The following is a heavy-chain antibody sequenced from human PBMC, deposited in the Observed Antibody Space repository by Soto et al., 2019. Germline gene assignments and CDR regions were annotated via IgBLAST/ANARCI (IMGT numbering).Heavy chain of an antibody. CDR3: ARLVYDTRLNYMYFDF. V-gene: IGHV4-4*02. J-gene: IGHJ4*02. CDR2: IFHDGTA. D-gene: IGHD3-10*01. Sequence: QVKLQESGPGLATPSGTLSLTCAVSGVSISSGNWWTWGRQSPQRGLEYIGEIFHDGTANYYPSFERRVAISVDTYKNKFSLKLTSVTAADTAIYFCARLVYDTRLNYMYFDFWGQGTLVTVSS. CDR1: GVSISSGNW.